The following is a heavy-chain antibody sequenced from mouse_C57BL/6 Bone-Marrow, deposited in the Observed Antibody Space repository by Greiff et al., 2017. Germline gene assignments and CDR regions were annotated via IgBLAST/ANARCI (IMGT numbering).Heavy chain of an antibody. D-gene: IGHD1-1*01. CDR1: GYTFTDYY. CDR3: ARRGITTVVDWYFDV. J-gene: IGHJ1*03. CDR2: INPNNGGT. V-gene: IGHV1-26*01. Sequence: VQLQQSGPELVKPGASVKISCKASGYTFTDYYMNWVKQSHGKSLEWIGDINPNNGGTSYNQKFKGKATLTVDKSSSTAYMELRSLTSEDSAVYYCARRGITTVVDWYFDVWGTGTTVTVSS.